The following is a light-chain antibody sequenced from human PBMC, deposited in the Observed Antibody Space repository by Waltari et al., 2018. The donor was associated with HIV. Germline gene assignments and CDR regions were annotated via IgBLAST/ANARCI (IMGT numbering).Light chain of an antibody. CDR3: TSYTSHDTLV. CDR1: RSDFATYNY. V-gene: IGLV2-14*01. J-gene: IGLJ3*02. Sequence: QSALTQPASVSGSPGQSITISCTGTRSDFATYNYVSWYQHHPGKVPKLLMYEVSSRPSGVSNRFSGSKSANAASLTISGLQAEDEADYYCTSYTSHDTLVFGGGTKLTVL. CDR2: EVS.